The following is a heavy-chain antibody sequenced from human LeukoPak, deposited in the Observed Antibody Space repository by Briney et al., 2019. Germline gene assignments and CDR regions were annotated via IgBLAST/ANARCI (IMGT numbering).Heavy chain of an antibody. CDR3: ARDQGTMPGYDY. V-gene: IGHV1-2*02. CDR2: INPNSGGT. J-gene: IGHJ4*02. Sequence: ASVKVSCKASGYTFTGYYMHWVRQAPGLGLEWMGWINPNSGGTNYAQKFQGRVTMTRDTSISTAYMELSRLRSDDTAVYYCARDQGTMPGYDYWGQGTLVTVSS. CDR1: GYTFTGYY. D-gene: IGHD1-7*01.